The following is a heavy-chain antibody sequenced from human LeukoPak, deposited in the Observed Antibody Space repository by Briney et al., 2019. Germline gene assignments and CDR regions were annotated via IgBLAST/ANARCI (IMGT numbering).Heavy chain of an antibody. CDR1: GYTFTGFY. CDR2: INPNSGDT. V-gene: IGHV1-2*06. CDR3: AREPSNWEYYFDY. D-gene: IGHD7-27*01. Sequence: ASVKVSCKASGYTFTGFYMHWVRQAPGQGLEWMGRINPNSGDTNYAQKFQGRVTMTRDTSISTAYMELSRLTSDDTAVYYCAREPSNWEYYFDYWGQGTLVTVSS. J-gene: IGHJ4*02.